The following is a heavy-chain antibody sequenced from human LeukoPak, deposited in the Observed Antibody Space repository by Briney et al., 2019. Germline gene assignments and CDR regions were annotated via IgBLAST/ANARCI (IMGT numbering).Heavy chain of an antibody. D-gene: IGHD6-19*01. Sequence: GGSLRLSCSASGFTFSSYAMHWVRQAPGKGLEYVSTISSDGGSTYYADSVKGRFIISRDNSKKTLYLQMSSLRAEDMAAYYCVKDQWYSNGWYIFDYWGQGTLVTVSS. CDR2: ISSDGGST. V-gene: IGHV3-64D*08. CDR3: VKDQWYSNGWYIFDY. J-gene: IGHJ4*01. CDR1: GFTFSSYA.